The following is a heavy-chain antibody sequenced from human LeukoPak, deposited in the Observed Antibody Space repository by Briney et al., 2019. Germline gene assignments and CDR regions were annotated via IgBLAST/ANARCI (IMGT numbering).Heavy chain of an antibody. J-gene: IGHJ4*02. V-gene: IGHV6-1*01. Sequence: TLSLTCAISGDSVSSNSAAWNWIRQSPSRGLEWLGRTYYRSQWYKEYGVSVKSRLTISTDTSKNQFSLQLNSVTPEDTAAYYCARELGGFDHWGQGTLVTVSS. D-gene: IGHD3-16*01. CDR1: GDSVSSNSAA. CDR3: ARELGGFDH. CDR2: TYYRSQWYK.